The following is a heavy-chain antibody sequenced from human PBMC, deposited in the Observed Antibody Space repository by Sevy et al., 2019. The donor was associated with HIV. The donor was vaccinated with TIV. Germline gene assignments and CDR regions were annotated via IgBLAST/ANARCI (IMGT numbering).Heavy chain of an antibody. Sequence: GGSLRLSCAASGFTFSSYWMHWVRQAPGKGLVWVSRINSDGSSTCYADSVKGRFTISRDNAKNTLYLQMNSLRAEDTAVYYCARAEPPYYYGSGSSDYWGQGTLVTVSS. J-gene: IGHJ4*02. D-gene: IGHD3-10*01. CDR3: ARAEPPYYYGSGSSDY. CDR1: GFTFSSYW. V-gene: IGHV3-74*01. CDR2: INSDGSST.